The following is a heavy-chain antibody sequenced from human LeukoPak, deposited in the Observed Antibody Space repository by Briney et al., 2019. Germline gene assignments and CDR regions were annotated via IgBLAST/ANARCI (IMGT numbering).Heavy chain of an antibody. J-gene: IGHJ4*02. Sequence: SETLSLTCTVSGGSISSSSCYWGWIRQPPGKGLEWIGSIYYSGSTYYNPSLKSRVTISVDTSKNQFSLKLSSVTAADTAVYYCARHKSGYPSYFDYWGQGTLVTVSS. CDR2: IYYSGST. D-gene: IGHD3-3*01. CDR1: GGSISSSSCY. CDR3: ARHKSGYPSYFDY. V-gene: IGHV4-39*01.